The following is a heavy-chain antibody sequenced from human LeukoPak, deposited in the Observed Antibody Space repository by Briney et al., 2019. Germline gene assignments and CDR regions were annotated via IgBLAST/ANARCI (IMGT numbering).Heavy chain of an antibody. Sequence: SETLSLTCTVSGGSISSHYWSWIRQPPGKGLEWIGYIYYSGSTNYNPSLKSRVTISVDTSKNQFSLKLISVTAADTAMYYCTRDTYDFWSGYRAFDIWGQGTMVTVSS. J-gene: IGHJ3*02. CDR1: GGSISSHY. CDR2: IYYSGST. CDR3: TRDTYDFWSGYRAFDI. V-gene: IGHV4-59*11. D-gene: IGHD3-3*01.